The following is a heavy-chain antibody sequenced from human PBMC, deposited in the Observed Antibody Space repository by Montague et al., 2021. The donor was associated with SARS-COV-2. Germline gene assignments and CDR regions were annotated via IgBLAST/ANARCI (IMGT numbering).Heavy chain of an antibody. D-gene: IGHD1-1*01. CDR1: GDSITTYY. CDR2: IYYTGTT. Sequence: SETLSLTCSVSGDSITTYYWSWIRQSPGRGLEWIGHIYYTGTTKYDPSLKSRVTISVDTSRRQFSLKLKSVTAADTAVYYCARAQPTCFIANCVNYFDSWGQGAPAPVSS. CDR3: ARAQPTCFIANCVNYFDS. J-gene: IGHJ4*02. V-gene: IGHV4-59*01.